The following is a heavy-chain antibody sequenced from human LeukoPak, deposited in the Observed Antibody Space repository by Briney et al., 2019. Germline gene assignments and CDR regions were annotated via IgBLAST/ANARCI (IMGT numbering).Heavy chain of an antibody. Sequence: GGSLRLSCAASGFTFSSYSMNWVRQAPGKGLEWVSYISSSSSTIYYADSVKGRFTISRDNAKNSLYLQMNSLRAEDTAVYYCARGGTRSNDAFDIWGQGTMVTVSS. D-gene: IGHD1-1*01. V-gene: IGHV3-48*04. CDR3: ARGGTRSNDAFDI. CDR2: ISSSSSTI. J-gene: IGHJ3*02. CDR1: GFTFSSYS.